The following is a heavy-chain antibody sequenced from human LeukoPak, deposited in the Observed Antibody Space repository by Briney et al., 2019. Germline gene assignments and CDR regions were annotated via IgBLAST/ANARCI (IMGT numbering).Heavy chain of an antibody. CDR2: IIPIFGTA. CDR3: ARDHAGGYDFSNWFDP. V-gene: IGHV1-69*06. D-gene: IGHD3-3*01. CDR1: GGTFSSYA. J-gene: IGHJ5*02. Sequence: SVKVSCKASGGTFSSYAISWVRQAPGQGLEWMGRIIPIFGTANYAQKFQGRVTITADKSTSTAYMELSSLRSEDTAVYYCARDHAGGYDFSNWFDPWGQGTLVTVSS.